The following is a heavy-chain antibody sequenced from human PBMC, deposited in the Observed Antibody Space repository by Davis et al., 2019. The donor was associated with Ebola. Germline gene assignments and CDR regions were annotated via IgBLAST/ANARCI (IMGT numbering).Heavy chain of an antibody. D-gene: IGHD3-16*01. CDR3: ARHLYLGTRSYWYFDL. V-gene: IGHV4-39*01. J-gene: IGHJ2*01. CDR2: IYYSGST. CDR1: GGSISSSSYY. Sequence: MPSETLSLTCTVSGGSISSSSYYWGWIRQPPGKGLEWIGSIYYSGSTYYNPSLKSRVTISVGTSKNQFSLKLSSVTAADTAVYYCARHLYLGTRSYWYFDLWGRGTLVTVSS.